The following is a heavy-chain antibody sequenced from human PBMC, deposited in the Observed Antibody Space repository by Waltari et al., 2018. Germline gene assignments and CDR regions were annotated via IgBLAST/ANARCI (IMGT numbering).Heavy chain of an antibody. CDR1: GYTFTGYY. Sequence: QVQLVQSGAEVKKPGASVKVSCKASGYTFTGYYMHRVRQAPGQGLEWMGWINPNSGGTNDAQKFQGRVTMTRDTSISTAYMELSRLRSDDTAVYYCARVTSGYYYYGMDVWGQGTTVTVSS. J-gene: IGHJ6*02. D-gene: IGHD3-16*01. CDR3: ARVTSGYYYYGMDV. V-gene: IGHV1-2*02. CDR2: INPNSGGT.